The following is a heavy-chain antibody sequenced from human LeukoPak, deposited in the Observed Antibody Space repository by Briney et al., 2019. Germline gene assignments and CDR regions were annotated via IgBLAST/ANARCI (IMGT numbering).Heavy chain of an antibody. Sequence: SETLSLTCTVSGGSISSYYWSWIRQPAGKGLEWIGRMYTCESTNYNPSLKRRVTMSVDTSKNQFSVKLSFVTAADTAVYYCARVAWGDSSGWSYGGGYFDLWGRGTLVTVSS. D-gene: IGHD6-19*01. CDR2: MYTCEST. J-gene: IGHJ2*01. CDR3: ARVAWGDSSGWSYGGGYFDL. V-gene: IGHV4-4*07. CDR1: GGSISSYY.